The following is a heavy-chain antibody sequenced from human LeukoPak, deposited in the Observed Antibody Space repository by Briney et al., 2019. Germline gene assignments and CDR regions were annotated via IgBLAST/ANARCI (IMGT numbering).Heavy chain of an antibody. Sequence: PGGSLTLSCAASGSTFSSYGMHWVRHAPGKGQEGVAVISYDGSNKYYADPVKGRFTISRDNSKNTLYLQMNSLRAEDTAVYYCAKGPPADIVVVPAAISPWGQGTLVTVSS. CDR2: ISYDGSNK. CDR3: AKGPPADIVVVPAAISP. V-gene: IGHV3-30*18. D-gene: IGHD2-2*01. J-gene: IGHJ5*02. CDR1: GSTFSSYG.